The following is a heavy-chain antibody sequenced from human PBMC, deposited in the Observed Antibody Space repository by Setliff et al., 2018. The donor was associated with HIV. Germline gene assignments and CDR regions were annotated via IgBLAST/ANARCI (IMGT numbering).Heavy chain of an antibody. CDR2: MNANSGSA. CDR3: ARGVTTIQY. D-gene: IGHD4-4*01. Sequence: GASVKVSCKASGYTFNTYDLVWVRQTSGQGLEWMGSMNANSGSAVYAPQFQGRVTMTRNTSISTAYMDMSSLRSEDTAVYYCARGVTTIQYWGQGTLVTVPQ. J-gene: IGHJ4*02. CDR1: GYTFNTYD. V-gene: IGHV1-8*02.